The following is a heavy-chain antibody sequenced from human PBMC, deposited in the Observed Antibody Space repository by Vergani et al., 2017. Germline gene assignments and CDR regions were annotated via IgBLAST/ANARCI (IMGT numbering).Heavy chain of an antibody. V-gene: IGHV1-2*04. J-gene: IGHJ4*02. CDR2: INPNSGGT. D-gene: IGHD1-26*01. CDR1: GYTFTGYY. CDR3: ARGEYSGSPGRNQHFDY. Sequence: QVQLVQSGAEVKKPGASVKVSCKASGYTFTGYYMHWVRQAPGQGLEWMGWINPNSGGTNYAQKFQGWVTMTRDTSISTAYMELNSLRAEDTAVDYCARGEYSGSPGRNQHFDYGGQGTLVTVSS.